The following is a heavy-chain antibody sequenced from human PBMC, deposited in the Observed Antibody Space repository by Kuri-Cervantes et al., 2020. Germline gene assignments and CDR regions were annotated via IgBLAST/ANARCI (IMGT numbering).Heavy chain of an antibody. V-gene: IGHV3-30-3*01. CDR1: GFTFSSYA. J-gene: IGHJ6*02. CDR2: ISYDGSNK. Sequence: GESLKISCAASGFTFSSYAMHWVRQAPGKGLEWVAVISYDGSNKYYADSVKGRFTISRDNSKNTLYLQMNSLRAEDTAVYYCAKVGVSYVMDVWGQGTTVTASS. D-gene: IGHD3-16*01. CDR3: AKVGVSYVMDV.